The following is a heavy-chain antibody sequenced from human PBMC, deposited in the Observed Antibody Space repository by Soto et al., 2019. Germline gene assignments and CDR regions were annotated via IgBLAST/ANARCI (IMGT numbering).Heavy chain of an antibody. J-gene: IGHJ6*02. V-gene: IGHV4-34*02. CDR3: ARGTVYVPFLFPCLDV. D-gene: IGHD3-10*02. CDR2: INQSGSA. Sequence: QVQLQQWGAGLLRPSETLSLTCAVSGESFSGYYWPWIRQPPGKGLEWIGEINQSGSADYNPSLKSRVTMSADTSKKHFSLKVTSVTAADTAMYYCARGTVYVPFLFPCLDVWGQGTTVIVSS. CDR1: GESFSGYY.